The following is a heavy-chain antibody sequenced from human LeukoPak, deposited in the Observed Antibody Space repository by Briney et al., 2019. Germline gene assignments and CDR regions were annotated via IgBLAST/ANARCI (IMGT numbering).Heavy chain of an antibody. Sequence: PGGSLRLSCAASGFTVSSNYMSWVRQAPGKGLEWVSVIYSGGSTYYADSMKGRFTISRDSSKNTLYLQMNNLRAEDTAVYYCASGTYESFPYAFDIWGQGTMVTVSS. V-gene: IGHV3-53*01. J-gene: IGHJ3*02. CDR1: GFTVSSNY. CDR3: ASGTYESFPYAFDI. D-gene: IGHD1-26*01. CDR2: IYSGGST.